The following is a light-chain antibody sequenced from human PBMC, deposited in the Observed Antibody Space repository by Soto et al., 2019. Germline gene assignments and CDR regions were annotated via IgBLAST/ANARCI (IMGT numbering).Light chain of an antibody. CDR2: ANG. CDR1: SSNIGARFD. Sequence: QSALTQPPSVSGAPGQRVTVSCTGSSSNIGARFDVHWYQQLPGTAPRLLIYANGNRPSGVPDRFSDSKSGTSASLAITGLQAEDEADYYCQSYDSSLRGYVFGTGTKVTVL. V-gene: IGLV1-40*01. CDR3: QSYDSSLRGYV. J-gene: IGLJ1*01.